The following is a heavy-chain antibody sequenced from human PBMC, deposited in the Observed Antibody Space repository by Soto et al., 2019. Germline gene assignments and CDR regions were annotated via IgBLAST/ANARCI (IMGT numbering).Heavy chain of an antibody. CDR2: IYYSGST. J-gene: IGHJ5*02. V-gene: IGHV4-31*03. D-gene: IGHD1-20*01. Sequence: SETLSLTCTVSGGSISSGGYYWSWIRQHPGKGLEWIGYIYYSGSTYYNPSLKSRVTISVDTSKNQFSLKLSSVTAADTAVYYCARDYYPPDDNWNALAPYGWFDPWGQGTLVTVSS. CDR3: ARDYYPPDDNWNALAPYGWFDP. CDR1: GGSISSGGYY.